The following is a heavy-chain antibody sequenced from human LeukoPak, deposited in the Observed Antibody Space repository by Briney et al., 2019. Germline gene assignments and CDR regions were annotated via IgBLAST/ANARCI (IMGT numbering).Heavy chain of an antibody. V-gene: IGHV3-13*01. CDR3: ARAMARTIIIGAYDM. CDR1: GFTFSSYD. CDR2: IGTAGDT. J-gene: IGHJ3*02. Sequence: GGSLRLSCAASGFTFSSYDMHWVRQVTGKGLEWVSGIGTAGDTYYSGSVKGRFTISRENAKNSLYLQMDNLRAGDTAVYYCARAMARTIIIGAYDMLSQGTMVTVSS. D-gene: IGHD3-10*01.